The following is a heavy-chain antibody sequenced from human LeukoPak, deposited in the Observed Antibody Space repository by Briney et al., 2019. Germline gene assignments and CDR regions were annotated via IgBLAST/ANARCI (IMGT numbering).Heavy chain of an antibody. D-gene: IGHD3-22*01. CDR2: IYQGGRT. Sequence: PGTLSLTCAVSGDSMNSSNWWSWVRQSPGKGLEWIGEIYQGGRTNYKSSLKSRVSISVDKSRNQLSLKLTSVTAADTAVYYCARGDASGYPDYWGQGTLVTVSS. CDR3: ARGDASGYPDY. J-gene: IGHJ4*02. CDR1: GDSMNSSNW. V-gene: IGHV4-4*03.